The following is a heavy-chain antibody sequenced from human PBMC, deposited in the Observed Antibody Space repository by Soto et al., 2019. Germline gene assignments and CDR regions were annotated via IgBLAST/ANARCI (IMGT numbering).Heavy chain of an antibody. V-gene: IGHV3-30-3*01. CDR1: GFTFSSYA. Sequence: QVQLVESGGGVVQPGRSLRLSCAASGFTFSSYAMHWVRQAPGKGLEWVAVISYDGSNKYYADSVKGRFTISRDNSKNTLYLQMTSLRAEDTAVYYCARDTYQPLHQFDYWGQGTLVTVSS. D-gene: IGHD2-2*01. CDR2: ISYDGSNK. CDR3: ARDTYQPLHQFDY. J-gene: IGHJ4*02.